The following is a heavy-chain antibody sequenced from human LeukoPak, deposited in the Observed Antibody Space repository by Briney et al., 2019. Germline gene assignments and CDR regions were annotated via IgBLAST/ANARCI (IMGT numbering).Heavy chain of an antibody. Sequence: GGSLRLSCEVSGFTFGNSAMSWVRQAPGKGLEWISGISASGHYTYTADSLKGRFTISRDNSKNTLYLQMNSLRAEDTALYNCAKDGSWGDYYFYFYTDVWGKGTTVTVSS. CDR1: GFTFGNSA. V-gene: IGHV3-23*01. CDR2: ISASGHYT. J-gene: IGHJ6*03. D-gene: IGHD3-16*01. CDR3: AKDGSWGDYYFYFYTDV.